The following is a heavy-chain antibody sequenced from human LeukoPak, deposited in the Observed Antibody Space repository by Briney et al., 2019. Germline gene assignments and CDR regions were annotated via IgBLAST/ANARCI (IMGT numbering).Heavy chain of an antibody. D-gene: IGHD3-3*01. Sequence: AGGSLRLSCAASGFTVSSNYMSWVRQAPGKGLEWVSAISGSGGSTYYADSVKGRFTISRDNSKNTLYLQMNSLRAEDTAVYYCAKAGSEYYDFWSGYYYFDYWGQGTLVTVSS. CDR1: GFTVSSNY. V-gene: IGHV3-23*01. J-gene: IGHJ4*02. CDR2: ISGSGGST. CDR3: AKAGSEYYDFWSGYYYFDY.